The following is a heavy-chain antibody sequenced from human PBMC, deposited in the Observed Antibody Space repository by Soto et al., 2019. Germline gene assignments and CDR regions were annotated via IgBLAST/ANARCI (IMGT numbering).Heavy chain of an antibody. Sequence: PSETLSLTCAVYGGSFSGYYWSWIRQPPGKGLEWIGEINHSGSTNYNPSLKSRVNTSVDTSKNQLSMKLNSVNCADTGVYLCAGVGSYHSTAFDIWGQGTMVTVSS. CDR3: AGVGSYHSTAFDI. CDR2: INHSGST. V-gene: IGHV4-34*09. CDR1: GGSFSGYY. J-gene: IGHJ3*02. D-gene: IGHD3-10*01.